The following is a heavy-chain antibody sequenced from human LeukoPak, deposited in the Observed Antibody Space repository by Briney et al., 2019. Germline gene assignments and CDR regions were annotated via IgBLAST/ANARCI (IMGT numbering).Heavy chain of an antibody. CDR2: INSGGNT. CDR3: ARHNRGGYDFFDF. Sequence: QPGGSLRLSCAASGFTVSSSYMNWVRQAPGKGLEWVSIINSGGNTYYADSVKGRFTISRDNSKNTLYLQMNNLRAEDTAIYYCARHNRGGYDFFDFWGQGTLVTVSS. J-gene: IGHJ4*02. D-gene: IGHD5-12*01. V-gene: IGHV3-53*01. CDR1: GFTVSSSY.